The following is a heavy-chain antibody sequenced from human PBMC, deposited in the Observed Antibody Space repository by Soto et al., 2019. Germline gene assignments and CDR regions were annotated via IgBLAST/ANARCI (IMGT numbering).Heavy chain of an antibody. V-gene: IGHV4-39*01. CDR3: ARHINWYFEL. CDR2: FYYSGST. D-gene: IGHD1-20*01. Sequence: QLQLQESGPGLVKPSETLSLTCTVSGGSISSSSYYWGWIRQPPGKGLEWIGSFYYSGSTYYNPSLKSRVTISVDTSKNQLSMKLSSVTAADTAVYYCARHINWYFELWGRGTLVTVSS. CDR1: GGSISSSSYY. J-gene: IGHJ2*01.